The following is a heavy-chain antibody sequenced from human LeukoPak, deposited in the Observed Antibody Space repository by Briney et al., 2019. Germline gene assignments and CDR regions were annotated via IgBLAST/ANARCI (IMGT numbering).Heavy chain of an antibody. CDR1: GYTFTSYY. J-gene: IGHJ6*02. CDR3: ASARSTTYGMDV. D-gene: IGHD2-2*01. Sequence: GASVKVSCKASGYTFTSYYMHWVRQARGQGLEWMGIINPSGGSTSYAQKFQGRVTMTRDTSTSTVYMELSSLRSEDTAVYYCASARSTTYGMDVWGQGTTVTVSS. V-gene: IGHV1-46*01. CDR2: INPSGGST.